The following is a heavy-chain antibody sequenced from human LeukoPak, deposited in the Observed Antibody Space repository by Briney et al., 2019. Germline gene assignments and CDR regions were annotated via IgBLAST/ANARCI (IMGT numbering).Heavy chain of an antibody. CDR1: GFTVSSNY. J-gene: IGHJ4*02. Sequence: GGSLRLSCAASGFTVSSNYMSWVRQAPGKGLEWVSVIYSGGSTYYADSVKGRFTISRDNSKNTLYLQMNSLRAEDTAVYYCAKDIGYTAMALFDYWGQGTLVTVSS. V-gene: IGHV3-66*01. CDR2: IYSGGST. CDR3: AKDIGYTAMALFDY. D-gene: IGHD5-18*01.